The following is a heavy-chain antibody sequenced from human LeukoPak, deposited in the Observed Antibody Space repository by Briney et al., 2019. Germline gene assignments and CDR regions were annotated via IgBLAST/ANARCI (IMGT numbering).Heavy chain of an antibody. CDR2: IRSDGSIT. Sequence: GGSLRLSCAASGFTFSTYGMHWVRQAPGKGLEWLTFIRSDGSITYYADSVKGRFTISRDNSKNTLYLQMNSLRAEDTALYNCAKGRAGMVRGVCDYWGQGTLVTVSS. V-gene: IGHV3-30*02. D-gene: IGHD3-10*01. CDR1: GFTFSTYG. J-gene: IGHJ4*02. CDR3: AKGRAGMVRGVCDY.